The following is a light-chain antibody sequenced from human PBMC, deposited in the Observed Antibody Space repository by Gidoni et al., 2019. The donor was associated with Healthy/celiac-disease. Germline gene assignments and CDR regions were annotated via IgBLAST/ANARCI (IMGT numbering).Light chain of an antibody. CDR1: SSDVGGYNY. CDR2: DVS. CDR3: SSYTSISTWV. Sequence: QFALTQPASASGSHGQAITISCTGTSSDVGGYNYVSWYQQQPGNAPKLMIYDVSNRPPGVSNRFSGSKSGNTASLTISGLQAEDEADYYCSSYTSISTWVFGGGTKLTVL. J-gene: IGLJ3*02. V-gene: IGLV2-14*01.